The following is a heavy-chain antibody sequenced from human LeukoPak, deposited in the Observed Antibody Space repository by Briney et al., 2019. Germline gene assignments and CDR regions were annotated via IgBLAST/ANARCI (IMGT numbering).Heavy chain of an antibody. CDR3: ASSFPARYSSSSYYFDY. CDR2: IIPIFGTA. V-gene: IGHV1-69*13. J-gene: IGHJ4*02. Sequence: GASVKVSCKASGHTFTTYYVHLVRQAPGQGLEWMGGIIPIFGTANHAQKFQGRVTITADESTSTAYMELSSLRSEDTAVYYCASSFPARYSSSSYYFDYWGQGTLVTVSS. CDR1: GHTFTTYY. D-gene: IGHD6-6*01.